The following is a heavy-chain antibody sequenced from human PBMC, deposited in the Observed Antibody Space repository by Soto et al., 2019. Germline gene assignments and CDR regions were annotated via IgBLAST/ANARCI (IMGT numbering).Heavy chain of an antibody. CDR2: IIPLLGTP. Sequence: QVQLVQSGAEVKKPGSSVKVSCKASGGIFSTYAISWLRQAPGQGLEWMGGIIPLLGTPNYAQRFQGRATIPADDSTSTVYRKRSRLRSENTAVYYCARDRDDYGSEYYYNRINFWGQGTLFTVSS. V-gene: IGHV1-69*01. D-gene: IGHD3-10*01. J-gene: IGHJ4*02. CDR3: ARDRDDYGSEYYYNRINF. CDR1: GGIFSTYA.